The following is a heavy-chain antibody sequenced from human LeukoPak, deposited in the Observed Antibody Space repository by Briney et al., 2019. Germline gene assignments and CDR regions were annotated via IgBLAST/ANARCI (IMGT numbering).Heavy chain of an antibody. D-gene: IGHD2-2*01. CDR2: ISPNSGGT. V-gene: IGHV1-2*06. CDR3: ARLDVVVPAAKPRDAFDI. CDR1: GGTFSSYA. Sequence: GASVKVSCKASGGTFSSYAISWVRQAPGQGLEWMGRISPNSGGTNYAQKFQGRVTMTRDTSISTADMELGRLRSDDTAVYYCARLDVVVPAAKPRDAFDIWGQGTMVTVSS. J-gene: IGHJ3*02.